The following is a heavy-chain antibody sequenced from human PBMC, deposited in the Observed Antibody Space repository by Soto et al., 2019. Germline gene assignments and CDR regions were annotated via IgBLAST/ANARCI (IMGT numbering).Heavy chain of an antibody. CDR2: ISSDGTNK. V-gene: IGHV3-30-3*01. J-gene: IGHJ4*02. CDR1: GFTFSVYA. CDR3: ARGQRDGYPCYFGY. D-gene: IGHD5-12*01. Sequence: AGSLRLSRAASGFTFSVYAVHWVRQAPGKGLEWVAVISSDGTNKYYADSVKGLVTISRDNSKNTVYLQMNVLKVEDTALFYCARGQRDGYPCYFGYCGQRTLVTVS.